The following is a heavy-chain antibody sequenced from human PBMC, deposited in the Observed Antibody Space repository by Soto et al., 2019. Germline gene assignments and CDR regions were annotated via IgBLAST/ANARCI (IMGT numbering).Heavy chain of an antibody. Sequence: ASVKVSCKASGYTFTSYYMHWVRQAPGQGLEWMGIINPSGGSTGYAQKFQGRVTMTRDTSTSTVYMELSSLRSEDTAVYYCARDLAVAGTLFDTWGQGTLVTVSS. J-gene: IGHJ5*02. V-gene: IGHV1-46*01. D-gene: IGHD6-19*01. CDR3: ARDLAVAGTLFDT. CDR1: GYTFTSYY. CDR2: INPSGGST.